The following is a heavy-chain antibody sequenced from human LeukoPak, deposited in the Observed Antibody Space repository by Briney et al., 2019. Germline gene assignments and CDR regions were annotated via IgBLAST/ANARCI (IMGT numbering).Heavy chain of an antibody. V-gene: IGHV4-38-2*02. J-gene: IGHJ5*02. CDR2: IYHSGST. CDR3: ARDLRPSRLVVAAYYWFDP. CDR1: GYSISSGYY. Sequence: SETLSLTCTVSGYSISSGYYWGWIRQPPGKGLEWIGSIYHSGSTYYNPSLKSRVTISVDTSKNQYSLKLSSVTAADTAVYYCARDLRPSRLVVAAYYWFDPWGQGTLVTVSS. D-gene: IGHD2-15*01.